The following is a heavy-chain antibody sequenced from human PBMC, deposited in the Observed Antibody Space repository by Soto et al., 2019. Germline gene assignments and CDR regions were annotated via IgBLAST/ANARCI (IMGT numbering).Heavy chain of an antibody. V-gene: IGHV3-7*03. CDR3: ARASWDDVLRFLVSPYWYYYYGMDV. CDR1: GFTFSSYW. Sequence: VQLVESGGGLVQPGGSLRLACAASGFTFSSYWMSWVRQAPGKGLEWVANIKQDGSEKYYVDSVKGRFTISRDNAKNSLYMQMKSLRAEDTAVYYCARASWDDVLRFLVSPYWYYYYGMDVWGQGTTVTVSS. CDR2: IKQDGSEK. D-gene: IGHD3-3*01. J-gene: IGHJ6*02.